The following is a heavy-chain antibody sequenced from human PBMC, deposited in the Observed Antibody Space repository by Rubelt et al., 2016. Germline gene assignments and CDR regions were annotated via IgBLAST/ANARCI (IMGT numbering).Heavy chain of an antibody. Sequence: QLQLQESGPGLVKPSETLSLTCSVSGGSITSYYWGWIRQPPGKGLEWIGTIYYSGYIYYNPSLKSRVTISVDTSKNQFSRKRGSVTAADTAVYYCARHVVGADGPVGAFDVWGQGTMVTVSS. D-gene: IGHD2-15*01. V-gene: IGHV4-39*01. CDR2: IYYSGYI. CDR3: ARHVVGADGPVGAFDV. CDR1: GGSITSYY. J-gene: IGHJ3*01.